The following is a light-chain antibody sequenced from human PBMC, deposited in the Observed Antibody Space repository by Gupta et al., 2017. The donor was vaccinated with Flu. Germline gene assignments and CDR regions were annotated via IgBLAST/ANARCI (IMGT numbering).Light chain of an antibody. V-gene: IGKV2-28*01. Sequence: DIVMTQPPLSLPVTPGAPAPISCRASQSLLHSNGYNNLDWYLQKPGQSPQLLIYLGSNRASGVPDRFSDSGSGTDFTLKISRVEAEDVGVYYCMQALQTPYSFGQGTKLEIK. J-gene: IGKJ2*03. CDR1: QSLLHSNGYNN. CDR2: LGS. CDR3: MQALQTPYS.